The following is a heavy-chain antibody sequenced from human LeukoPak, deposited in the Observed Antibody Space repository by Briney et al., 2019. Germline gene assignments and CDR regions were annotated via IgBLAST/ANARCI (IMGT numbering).Heavy chain of an antibody. J-gene: IGHJ4*02. CDR1: GFTSSSYA. V-gene: IGHV3-30*04. CDR3: ARDPLLWFGEFDY. CDR2: ISYDGSNK. Sequence: GRSLRLSCAASGFTSSSYAMHWVRQAPGKGLEWVAVISYDGSNKYYADSVKGRFTISRDNSKNTLCLQMNSLRAEDTAVYYCARDPLLWFGEFDYWGQGTLVTVSS. D-gene: IGHD3-10*01.